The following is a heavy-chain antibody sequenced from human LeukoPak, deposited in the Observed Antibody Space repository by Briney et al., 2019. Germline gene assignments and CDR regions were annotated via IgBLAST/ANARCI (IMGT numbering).Heavy chain of an antibody. CDR3: TSWGDTTAEYFQR. V-gene: IGHV3-7*01. Sequence: GGSLRLSRVVSGFTFNRCWMNWVRQAPGKGPEWVAHINPDGRDTYYVDSVKGRFTISRDNAQNSMYLQMNSLRVEDTAVYYCTSWGDTTAEYFQRWGQGTLVTVSS. J-gene: IGHJ1*01. CDR2: INPDGRDT. D-gene: IGHD2-21*02. CDR1: GFTFNRCW.